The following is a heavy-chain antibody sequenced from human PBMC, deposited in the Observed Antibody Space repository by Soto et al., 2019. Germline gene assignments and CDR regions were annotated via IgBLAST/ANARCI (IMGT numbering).Heavy chain of an antibody. CDR1: VGSISSYY. J-gene: IGHJ4*02. CDR3: ARATTPGIAAAGTFEY. CDR2: IYYSGST. V-gene: IGHV4-59*01. Sequence: SETLSLTCTVSVGSISSYYWSLIRQPPGKGLECIWYIYYSGSTNYNPYLKSRVTISVYTSKNKFSLKLSSVTAADTAVYYCARATTPGIAAAGTFEYWGQGRLVTVSS. D-gene: IGHD6-13*01.